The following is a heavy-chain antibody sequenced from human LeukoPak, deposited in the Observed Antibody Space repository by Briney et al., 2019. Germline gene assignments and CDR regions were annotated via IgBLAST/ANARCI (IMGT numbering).Heavy chain of an antibody. J-gene: IGHJ2*01. Sequence: SETLSLTCALYGGSFSSYSWIWTWIRQTPEKVLEWIGEIIEKGNANYNPSLESRVTIDLDTSKNQFSLKLTSMTAADTAMYYCARGYYPPRWYFDLWGRGTLVTVSS. V-gene: IGHV4-34*01. CDR2: IIEKGNA. D-gene: IGHD3-10*01. CDR1: GGSFSSYS. CDR3: ARGYYPPRWYFDL.